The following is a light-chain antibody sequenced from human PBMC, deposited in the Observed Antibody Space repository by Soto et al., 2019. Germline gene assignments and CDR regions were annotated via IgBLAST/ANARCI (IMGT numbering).Light chain of an antibody. CDR3: QQYNDWPPIT. CDR1: QGISNY. Sequence: IQMTQTPSSLSASVEDSDTITCRASQGISNYLAWYQQKPGKVPKLLIYAASTLQSGVPSRFSGSGSGADFTLTISSLQSEDFAVYYCQQYNDWPPITFGQGTRLEIK. CDR2: AAS. J-gene: IGKJ5*01. V-gene: IGKV1-27*01.